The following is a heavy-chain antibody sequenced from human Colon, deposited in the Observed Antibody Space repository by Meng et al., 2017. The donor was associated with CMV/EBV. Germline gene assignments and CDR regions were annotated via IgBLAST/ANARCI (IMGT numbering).Heavy chain of an antibody. V-gene: IGHV3-15*06. CDR3: LTRPRDSDFHF. D-gene: IGHD4-11*01. CDR2: IKTKDEGDAT. Sequence: GESLKISCEGSGFTFRTAWMNWVRQSPGKGLEWVGRIKTKDEGDATTYAEPVKGSFTMSRDDSQNTVYLQMNSLTSEDTGVYYCLTRPRDSDFHFWGQGTLVTVSS. J-gene: IGHJ4*02. CDR1: GFTFRTAW.